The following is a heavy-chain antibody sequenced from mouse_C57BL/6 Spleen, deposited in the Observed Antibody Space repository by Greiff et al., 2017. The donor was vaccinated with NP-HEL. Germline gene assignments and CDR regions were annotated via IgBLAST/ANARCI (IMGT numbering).Heavy chain of an antibody. Sequence: QVQLQQPGAELVKPGASVKLSCKASGYTFTSYWMHWVKQRPGQGLEWIGMIHPNSGSTNYNEKFKSKATLTVDKSSSTAYMQLSSLTSEDSAVYDCARTTGSSYYYAMDYWGQGTSVTVSS. J-gene: IGHJ4*01. D-gene: IGHD4-1*02. V-gene: IGHV1-64*01. CDR3: ARTTGSSYYYAMDY. CDR2: IHPNSGST. CDR1: GYTFTSYW.